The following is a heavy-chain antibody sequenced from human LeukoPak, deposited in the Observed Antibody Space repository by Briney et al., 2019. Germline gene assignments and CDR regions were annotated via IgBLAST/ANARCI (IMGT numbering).Heavy chain of an antibody. CDR3: AKRTATTEFDY. V-gene: IGHV3-30*02. D-gene: IGHD1-14*01. J-gene: IGHJ4*02. Sequence: DSVKGRFTISRDNSKITLYLEMNSLRAEDTAVYYCAKRTATTEFDYWGQGALVTVSS.